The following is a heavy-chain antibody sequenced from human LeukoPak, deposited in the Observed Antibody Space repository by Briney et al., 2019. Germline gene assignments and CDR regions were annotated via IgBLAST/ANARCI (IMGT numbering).Heavy chain of an antibody. D-gene: IGHD3-22*01. J-gene: IGHJ4*02. CDR2: INPSGGST. CDR3: AIMHPYYDGSGYWVQ. V-gene: IGHV1-46*01. Sequence: ASVKVSCKASGYTFTSYYMHWVRQAPGQGLEWMGIINPSGGSTSYAQKFQGRVTMARDMSTSTVYMELSSLRAEDTALYYCAIMHPYYDGSGYWVQWGQGTLVTVSS. CDR1: GYTFTSYY.